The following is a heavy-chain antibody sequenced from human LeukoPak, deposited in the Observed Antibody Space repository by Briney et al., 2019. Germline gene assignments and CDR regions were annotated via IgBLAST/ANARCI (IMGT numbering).Heavy chain of an antibody. V-gene: IGHV3-48*03. Sequence: GSSLILSCSASGVTCSSYEMNWVRQAPGKGLEWVSYISSSGSTIYYADSVKGRFTTSRDNAKNSLYLQMNSLRAEDTAVYYCASVDIVAPGGWGQGTLVTVSS. CDR3: ASVDIVAPGG. J-gene: IGHJ4*02. D-gene: IGHD5-12*01. CDR1: GVTCSSYE. CDR2: ISSSGSTI.